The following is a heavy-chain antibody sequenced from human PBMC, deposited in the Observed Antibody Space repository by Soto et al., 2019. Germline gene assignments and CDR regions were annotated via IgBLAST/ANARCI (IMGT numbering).Heavy chain of an antibody. V-gene: IGHV3-9*01. D-gene: IGHD5-18*01. CDR1: GFTFDDYA. CDR2: ISWNSGSI. CDR3: ARDSAHGYSYGYSDY. J-gene: IGHJ4*02. Sequence: EVQLVESGGGLVQPGRSLRLSCAASGFTFDDYAMHWVRQAPGKGLEWVSGISWNSGSIGYADSVKGRFTISRDNAKKSLYLQVTSLRAEDTALYYCARDSAHGYSYGYSDYWGPGTLVTVSS.